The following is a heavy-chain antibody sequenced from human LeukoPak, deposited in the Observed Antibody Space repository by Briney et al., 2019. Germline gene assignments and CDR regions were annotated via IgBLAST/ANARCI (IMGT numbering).Heavy chain of an antibody. V-gene: IGHV4-59*01. D-gene: IGHD1-26*01. J-gene: IGHJ4*02. CDR3: ARGRNRWELHC. Sequence: PSETLSLTCSVSGGSISSYYWSWIRQPPGKGLEWIGYIYYSGSTNYNPSLKSRVTISVDTSKNQFSLKLSSVTAADTAVYYCARGRNRWELHCWGQGTLVTVSS. CDR1: GGSISSYY. CDR2: IYYSGST.